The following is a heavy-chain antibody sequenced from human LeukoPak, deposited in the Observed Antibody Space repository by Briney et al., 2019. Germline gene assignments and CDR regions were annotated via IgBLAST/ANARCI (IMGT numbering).Heavy chain of an antibody. CDR2: ISSSSSTI. D-gene: IGHD3-3*01. CDR1: GFTFSSYN. V-gene: IGHV3-48*04. CDR3: AKSMSGLNDY. J-gene: IGHJ4*02. Sequence: GGSLRLPCAASGFTFSSYNMNWVRQAPGKGLKWVSYISSSSSTIYYADSVKGRFTISRDNAKNTLYLQMNSLRVEDTAVYYCAKSMSGLNDYWGQGTLVTVSS.